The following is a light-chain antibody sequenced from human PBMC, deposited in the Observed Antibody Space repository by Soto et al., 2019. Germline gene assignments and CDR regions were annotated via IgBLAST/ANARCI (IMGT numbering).Light chain of an antibody. CDR1: QSVRNSL. CDR3: HQYDSIVQT. CDR2: DAS. J-gene: IGKJ1*01. Sequence: IVLTQSPGTLSFSPGERATLSYEASQSVRNSLLAWYQQKPGQPPRLLIYDASTRATATPERFSGSGSGTDFTLTISRLEPEDFAVYYCHQYDSIVQTFGQGTKVDIK. V-gene: IGKV3-20*01.